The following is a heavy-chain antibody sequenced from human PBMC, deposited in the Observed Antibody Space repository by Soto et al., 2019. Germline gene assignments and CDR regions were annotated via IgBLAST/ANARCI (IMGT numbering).Heavy chain of an antibody. D-gene: IGHD3-3*02. V-gene: IGHV6-1*01. CDR3: AGELDIHHGLGY. Sequence: PSQTLSLTCAISWGSVSSNTATWNWVRQSPSRGLEWLGRTYYRSNWNFDYALSVKSRITINPDTSKNQFSLQLNSLTPEGTAVYYCAGELDIHHGLGYWGPGTSVTVSS. J-gene: IGHJ4*02. CDR2: TYYRSNWNF. CDR1: WGSVSSNTAT.